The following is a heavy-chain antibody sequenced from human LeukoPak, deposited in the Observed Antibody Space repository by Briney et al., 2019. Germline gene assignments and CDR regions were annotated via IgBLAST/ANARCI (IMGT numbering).Heavy chain of an antibody. D-gene: IGHD2-21*02. CDR2: IIPIFGTA. CDR3: ARLPAYGDCGGDCHLDY. J-gene: IGHJ4*02. CDR1: GGTFSSYA. V-gene: IGHV1-69*01. Sequence: SVKVSCKASGGTFSSYAISWVRRAPGQGLEWMGGIIPIFGTANYAQKFQGRVTITADESTSTAYMELSSLRSEDTAVYYCARLPAYGDCGGDCHLDYWGQGTLVTVSS.